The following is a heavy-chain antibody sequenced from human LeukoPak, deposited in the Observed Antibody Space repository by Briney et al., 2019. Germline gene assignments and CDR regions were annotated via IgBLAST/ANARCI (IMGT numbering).Heavy chain of an antibody. V-gene: IGHV3-33*08. CDR2: IWSDGTNQ. CDR3: ARDAQRGFDYSNSLRY. J-gene: IGHJ4*02. CDR1: QFTFSHYG. D-gene: IGHD4-11*01. Sequence: GGSLTLSCVASQFTFSHYGMHWVRQAPGRGLEWVAVIWSDGTNQYYADSVKGRFTIPRDDSQKTVYLQMNGLRVEDTAVYFCARDAQRGFDYSNSLRYWGQGTLVTASS.